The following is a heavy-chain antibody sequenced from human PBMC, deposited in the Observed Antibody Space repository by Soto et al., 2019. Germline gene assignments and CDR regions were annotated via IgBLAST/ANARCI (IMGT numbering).Heavy chain of an antibody. Sequence: EVQLVESGGGLVQPGGSLRLSCTVSGLTFSTYWMHWVRQAPGKGLVWVSRINGDGTSTAYADSVKGRFTISRDNAKNTLYLQMNSLRVEDTAVYYCARDRRAEIVVVPAASNRFDPWGQGTLVTVSS. D-gene: IGHD2-2*01. J-gene: IGHJ5*02. CDR1: GLTFSTYW. CDR3: ARDRRAEIVVVPAASNRFDP. CDR2: INGDGTST. V-gene: IGHV3-74*01.